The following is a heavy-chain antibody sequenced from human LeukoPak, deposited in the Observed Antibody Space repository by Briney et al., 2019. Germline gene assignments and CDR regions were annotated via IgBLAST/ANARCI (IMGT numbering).Heavy chain of an antibody. CDR3: ARQRYSSSPNYFDY. CDR1: GGSISSYY. CDR2: IYYSGST. Sequence: PSETLSLTCTVSGGSISSYYWSWIRQPPGKGLEWIGYIYYSGSTNYNPSLKGRVTISVDTSKNQFSLKLSSVTAADTAVYYCARQRYSSSPNYFDYWGQGTLVTVSS. D-gene: IGHD6-6*01. V-gene: IGHV4-59*08. J-gene: IGHJ4*02.